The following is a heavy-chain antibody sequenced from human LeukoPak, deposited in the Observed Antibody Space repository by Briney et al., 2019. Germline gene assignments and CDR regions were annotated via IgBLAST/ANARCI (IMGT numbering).Heavy chain of an antibody. CDR1: GFPFSSHA. Sequence: GGSLRLSCAASGFPFSSHAMTWVRQVPGKGLEWVSGISGSGGSTYHADSVKGRFTISRDNSKNTLYLQMNSLRAEDTAVYYCAKDVSSGYYSRFDYWGQGTLVTVSS. J-gene: IGHJ4*02. CDR3: AKDVSSGYYSRFDY. V-gene: IGHV3-23*01. D-gene: IGHD3-22*01. CDR2: ISGSGGST.